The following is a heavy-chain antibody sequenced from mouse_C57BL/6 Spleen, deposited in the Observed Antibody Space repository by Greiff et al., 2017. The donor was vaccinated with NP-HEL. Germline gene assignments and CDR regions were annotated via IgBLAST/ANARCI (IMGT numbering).Heavy chain of an antibody. CDR3: AREKGDSSGYGFAY. D-gene: IGHD3-2*02. V-gene: IGHV1-42*01. J-gene: IGHJ3*01. CDR1: GYSFTGYY. Sequence: EVQLQQSGPELVKPGASVKISCKASGYSFTGYYMNWVKQSPEKSLEWIGEINPSTGGTTYNQKFKAKATLTVGKSSSTAYMQLKSLTSEDSAVYYCAREKGDSSGYGFAYWGQGTLVTVSA. CDR2: INPSTGGT.